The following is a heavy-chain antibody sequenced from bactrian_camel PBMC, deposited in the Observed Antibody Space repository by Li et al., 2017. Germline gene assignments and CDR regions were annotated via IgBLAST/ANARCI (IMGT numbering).Heavy chain of an antibody. V-gene: IGHV3S5*01. CDR3: LTDVSTFHY. Sequence: HVQLVESGGGSVQAGGSLTLSCAANAYTYINNCMGWSRQAPGKGLEWIAITRRDGRESDYADSVKGRFTISRDNAKNTLYLQMNSLQFEDTALYYCLTDVSTFHYWGQGTQVTVS. J-gene: IGHJ4*01. D-gene: IGHD5*01. CDR2: TRRDGRES. CDR1: AYTYINNC.